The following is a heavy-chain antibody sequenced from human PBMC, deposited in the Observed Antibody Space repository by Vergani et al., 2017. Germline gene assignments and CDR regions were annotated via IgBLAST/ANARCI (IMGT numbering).Heavy chain of an antibody. CDR2: INPNSGGT. Sequence: QAQLVQSGAEVKKPGASVKVSCKASGYTFTGYYMHWVRQAPGQGLEWMGWINPNSGGTNYAQKFQGRVTMTRDTSISTAYMELSRLRSDDTAVYYCASGRWGRTSIAARPPRDDYYYYMDVWGKGTTVTVSS. CDR1: GYTFTGYY. V-gene: IGHV1-2*02. J-gene: IGHJ6*03. CDR3: ASGRWGRTSIAARPPRDDYYYYMDV. D-gene: IGHD6-6*01.